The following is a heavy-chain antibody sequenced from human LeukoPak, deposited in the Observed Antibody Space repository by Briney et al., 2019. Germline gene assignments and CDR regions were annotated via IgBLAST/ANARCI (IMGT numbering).Heavy chain of an antibody. J-gene: IGHJ4*02. V-gene: IGHV4-61*05. Sequence: SETLSLTCTVSGGSIRSSYYYWGWIRQPPGKGLEWIGYIYYSGSTNYNPSLKSRVTISVDTSKNQFSLKLSSVTAADTAVYYCARGTVTRLAYWGQGTLVTVSS. CDR1: GGSIRSSYYY. D-gene: IGHD4-17*01. CDR3: ARGTVTRLAY. CDR2: IYYSGST.